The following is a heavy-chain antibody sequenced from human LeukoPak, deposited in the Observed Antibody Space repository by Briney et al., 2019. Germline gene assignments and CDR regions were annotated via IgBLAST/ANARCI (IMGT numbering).Heavy chain of an antibody. Sequence: SETLSLTCGVYGGSLSGYYLNWIRQSPGKGLEWIGEIHPHGTTFYSPSLKSRVTISLDTSKNQFSLNLLSVTAADTAVYYCARQQPNWGSPDAFDIWGQGTMVTVSS. J-gene: IGHJ3*02. D-gene: IGHD7-27*01. CDR1: GGSLSGYY. V-gene: IGHV4-34*01. CDR2: IHPHGTT. CDR3: ARQQPNWGSPDAFDI.